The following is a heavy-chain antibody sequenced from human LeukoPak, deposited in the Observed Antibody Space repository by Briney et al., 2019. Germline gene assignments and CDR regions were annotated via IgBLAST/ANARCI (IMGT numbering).Heavy chain of an antibody. V-gene: IGHV4-4*07. D-gene: IGHD6-19*01. Sequence: SETLSLTCTVSGGSISTYSWTWVRQSRGRGRVWIGSVVTTTTNYSPALRSRVAISVHTSKNQFSLRLESVTTADTAVYYCARDTTVASGMQFWGQGALVTVSS. CDR3: ARDTTVASGMQF. J-gene: IGHJ4*02. CDR1: GGSISTYS. CDR2: VVTTTT.